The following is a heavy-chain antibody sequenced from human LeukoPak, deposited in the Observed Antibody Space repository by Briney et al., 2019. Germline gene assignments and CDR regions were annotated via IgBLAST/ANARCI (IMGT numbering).Heavy chain of an antibody. D-gene: IGHD2-21*02. CDR1: GFTFSSYG. V-gene: IGHV3-30*18. CDR2: ISYDGSNK. CDR3: AKISRGDSIPVDY. Sequence: GGSLRLSCAASGFTFSSYGMHWVRQAPGKGLEWVAVISYDGSNKYYADSVKGRFTISRDNSKNTLYLQMNSLRAEDTAVYYRAKISRGDSIPVDYWGQGTLVTVSS. J-gene: IGHJ4*02.